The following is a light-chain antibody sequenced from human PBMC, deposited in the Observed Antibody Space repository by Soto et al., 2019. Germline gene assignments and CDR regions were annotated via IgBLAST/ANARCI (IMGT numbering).Light chain of an antibody. Sequence: QSVLTQPASVSGSPGQSINISCTGTSSDVGSYNLVSWYHQHPGKAPKLMIYEGSKRLSGVSNRFSGSKSGNTASLPISGRQAEDEADSYCCSYAGRSTWVFGRGTKVTVL. V-gene: IGLV2-23*01. CDR3: CSYAGRSTWV. CDR1: SSDVGSYNL. CDR2: EGS. J-gene: IGLJ3*02.